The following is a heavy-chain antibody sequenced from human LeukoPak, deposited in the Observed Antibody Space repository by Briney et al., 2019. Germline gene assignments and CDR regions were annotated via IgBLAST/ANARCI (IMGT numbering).Heavy chain of an antibody. CDR2: IHNSGTT. CDR3: ARRYYYNLGSFPFDF. V-gene: IGHV4-34*01. J-gene: IGHJ4*02. CDR1: GGPFSGYF. Sequence: SETLSLTCAVSGGPFSGYFWSWIRQSSGKGLEWIGEIHNSGTTNYSPSLNSRVTISEDTSKNQFYLNLSSVTAADTAVYYCARRYYYNLGSFPFDFWGQGTLVTVSS. D-gene: IGHD3-10*01.